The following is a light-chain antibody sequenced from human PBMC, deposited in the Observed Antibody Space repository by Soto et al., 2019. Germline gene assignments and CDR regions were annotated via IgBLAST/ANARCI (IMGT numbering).Light chain of an antibody. CDR1: QSVSHN. CDR3: QQSNNWPYT. V-gene: IGKV3-15*01. Sequence: EIVMTQSPATLSVSPGERATLSCRASQSVSHNLAWYQQKPGQAPRLLFYGASTRATGIPAGFSGSGSGTDFTLTISSLQSEDFAVYYCQQSNNWPYTFGQGTKLEIK. CDR2: GAS. J-gene: IGKJ2*01.